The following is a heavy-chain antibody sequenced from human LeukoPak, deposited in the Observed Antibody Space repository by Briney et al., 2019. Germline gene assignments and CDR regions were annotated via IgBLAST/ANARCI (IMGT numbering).Heavy chain of an antibody. CDR3: AKDLNYGDLLDY. D-gene: IGHD4-17*01. CDR1: GFIFSKYG. J-gene: IGHJ4*02. Sequence: GGSLRLSCAASGFIFSKYGMYWVRQAPGKGLEWVAFIRNDGRQKYYTNSVKGRFTISRDNCKNTLYLQMNSLRVEDTAVYYCAKDLNYGDLLDYWGQGTLVTVSS. CDR2: IRNDGRQK. V-gene: IGHV3-30*02.